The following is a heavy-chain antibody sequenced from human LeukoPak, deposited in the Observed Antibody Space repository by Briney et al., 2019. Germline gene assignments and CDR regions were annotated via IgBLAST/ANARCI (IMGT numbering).Heavy chain of an antibody. J-gene: IGHJ4*02. CDR2: ISASGGST. CDR3: ARDARGGSLPD. Sequence: PGGSLRLSCAASGFTFSSYAMSWVRQAPGKGLEWVSTISASGGSTYYADSVKGRFTISRDNSKNALYLQMSTLGAEDTAVYYCARDARGGSLPDWGQGTLVTVSS. V-gene: IGHV3-23*01. CDR1: GFTFSSYA. D-gene: IGHD5-12*01.